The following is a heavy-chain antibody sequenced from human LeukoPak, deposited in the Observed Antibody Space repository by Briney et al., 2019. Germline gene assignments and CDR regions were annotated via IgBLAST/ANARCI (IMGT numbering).Heavy chain of an antibody. J-gene: IGHJ4*02. CDR2: IWYDGSNK. Sequence: PWRSLKLSCATSGFTFSSYGMHRVRQAPGKGLEWVAVIWYDGSNKYYADSVKGRFTISRDNSKNTLYLQMNSLRAEDTAVYYCAREGTYYYDSWGQGTLVTVSS. V-gene: IGHV3-33*01. D-gene: IGHD3-22*01. CDR3: AREGTYYYDS. CDR1: GFTFSSYG.